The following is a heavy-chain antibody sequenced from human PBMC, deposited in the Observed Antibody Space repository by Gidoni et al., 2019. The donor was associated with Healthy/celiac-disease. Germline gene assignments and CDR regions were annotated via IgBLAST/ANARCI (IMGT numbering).Heavy chain of an antibody. CDR1: GGPFSSYA. CDR2: IIPIFGTA. J-gene: IGHJ6*02. D-gene: IGHD5-12*01. CDR3: ARGDGYKGYYYYGMDV. V-gene: IGHV1-69*01. Sequence: QVQLVQSGAEVKKPGSSVKVSCKASGGPFSSYAISWVRQAPGQGLEWMGGIIPIFGTANYAQKFQGRVTITADESTSTAYMELSSLRSEDTAVYYCARGDGYKGYYYYGMDVWGQGTTVTVSS.